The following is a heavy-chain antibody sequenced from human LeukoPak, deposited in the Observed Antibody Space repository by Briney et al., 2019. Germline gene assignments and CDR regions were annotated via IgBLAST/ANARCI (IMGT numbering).Heavy chain of an antibody. CDR2: ISSSSSYI. CDR1: GFTFSSYS. Sequence: GGSLRLSCAASGFTFSSYSMNWVRQAPRKGLEWVSSISSSSSYIYYADSVKGRFTISRDNAKNSLYLQMNSLRAEDTAVYYCAREAPRTVTPDYWGQGTLVTVSS. V-gene: IGHV3-21*01. CDR3: AREAPRTVTPDY. D-gene: IGHD4-17*01. J-gene: IGHJ4*02.